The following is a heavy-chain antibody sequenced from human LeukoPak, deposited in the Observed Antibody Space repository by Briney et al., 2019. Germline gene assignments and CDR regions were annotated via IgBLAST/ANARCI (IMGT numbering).Heavy chain of an antibody. CDR2: IRTNGGTT. J-gene: IGHJ6*02. D-gene: IGHD3-3*01. CDR1: GFTFDNYA. CDR3: ARESRLLEWLSHDTYYYGMDV. Sequence: PGGSLRLSCETSGFTFDNYAMHWVRQAPEKGLEWVSFIRTNGGTTYYADSVKGRFTISRDNSKNTLYLQMNSLRAEDTAVYYCARESRLLEWLSHDTYYYGMDVWGQGTTVTVSS. V-gene: IGHV3-23*01.